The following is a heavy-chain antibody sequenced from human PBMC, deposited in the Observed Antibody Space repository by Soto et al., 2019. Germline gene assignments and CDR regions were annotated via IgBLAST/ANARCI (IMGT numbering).Heavy chain of an antibody. Sequence: QVQLQQWGAGLLKPSETLSVTCAAYGRSFSGYYWTWIRQPPGKGLEWIGEINHSGSTNCNPSLKGRVTIAVDTSKHHFALNLTSVTAADTAVYYCARGRRGVPLRPGSIFDYWGQGTLVTVSS. J-gene: IGHJ4*02. CDR2: INHSGST. D-gene: IGHD1-1*01. CDR1: GRSFSGYY. V-gene: IGHV4-34*01. CDR3: ARGRRGVPLRPGSIFDY.